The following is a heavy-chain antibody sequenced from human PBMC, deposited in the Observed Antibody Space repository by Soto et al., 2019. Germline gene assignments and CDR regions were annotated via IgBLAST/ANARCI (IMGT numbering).Heavy chain of an antibody. Sequence: SETLSLTCTVSGGSISSGGYYWSWIRQHPGKGLERIGYIYYSGSTNYNPSLKSRVTISVDTSKNQFSLKLSSVTAADTAVYYCARALYNTDCSGGSCYSVGLAYYYYGMDVWGQGTTVTVSS. J-gene: IGHJ6*02. CDR1: GGSISSGGYY. D-gene: IGHD2-15*01. V-gene: IGHV4-61*08. CDR2: IYYSGST. CDR3: ARALYNTDCSGGSCYSVGLAYYYYGMDV.